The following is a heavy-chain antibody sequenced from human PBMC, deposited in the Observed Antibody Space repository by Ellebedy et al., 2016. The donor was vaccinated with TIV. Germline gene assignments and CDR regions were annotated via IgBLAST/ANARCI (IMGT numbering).Heavy chain of an antibody. J-gene: IGHJ4*02. CDR3: ARAAHILTVETAMAL. V-gene: IGHV1-18*04. D-gene: IGHD5-18*01. Sequence: ASVKVSCKTSGYTFTGYYMHWVRQAPGQGLEWMGWISAYNGDTNYAQMLQGRVTMTTDTSTSTAYMELRSLRSDDTAVYYCARAAHILTVETAMALWGQGTRVTVS. CDR2: ISAYNGDT. CDR1: GYTFTGYY.